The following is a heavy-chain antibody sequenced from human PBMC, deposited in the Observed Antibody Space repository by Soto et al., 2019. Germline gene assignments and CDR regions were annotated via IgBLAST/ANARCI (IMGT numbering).Heavy chain of an antibody. D-gene: IGHD6-13*01. CDR3: ARLWQLGYYYMDV. J-gene: IGHJ6*03. CDR2: IYYSGST. Sequence: QLQLQESGPGLVKPSETLSLTCTVSGGSISSSSYYWGWIRQPPGKGLEWIGSIYYSGSTYYNPSLKSRVTLSVDTSKNQFSLKLSSVTAADTAVYYCARLWQLGYYYMDVWGKGTTVTVSS. CDR1: GGSISSSSYY. V-gene: IGHV4-39*01.